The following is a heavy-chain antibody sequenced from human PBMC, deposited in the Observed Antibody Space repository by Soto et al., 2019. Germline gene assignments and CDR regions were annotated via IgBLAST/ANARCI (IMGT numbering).Heavy chain of an antibody. CDR3: ARAFVAGTGWFDP. Sequence: GGSLRLSCAASGFTFSSYWMSWVRQAPGKGLEWVANIKQDGSEKYYVDSVKGRFTISRDNAKNSLYLQMNSLRAEDTAVYYCARAFVAGTGWFDPWGQGTLVTVSS. CDR2: IKQDGSEK. V-gene: IGHV3-7*05. J-gene: IGHJ5*02. D-gene: IGHD6-19*01. CDR1: GFTFSSYW.